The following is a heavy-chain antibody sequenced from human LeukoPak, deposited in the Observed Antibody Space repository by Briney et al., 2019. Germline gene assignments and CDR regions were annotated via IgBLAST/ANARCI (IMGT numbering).Heavy chain of an antibody. CDR3: VKDRWVDH. CDR2: ISSEGKTT. J-gene: IGHJ4*02. V-gene: IGHV3-64D*06. Sequence: GSLRLSCSASGFIFSPYAMHWVRQAPGKGLEYVSSISSEGKTTYYADSVKGRFTISRDNSKNTLYLQMGSLRPEDTAVYYCVKDRWVDHWGQGTLVTVSS. D-gene: IGHD6-13*01. CDR1: GFIFSPYA.